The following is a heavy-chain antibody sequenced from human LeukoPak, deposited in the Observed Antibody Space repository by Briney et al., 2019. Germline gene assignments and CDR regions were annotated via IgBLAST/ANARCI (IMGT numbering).Heavy chain of an antibody. CDR3: ARGARVVPWSWFDP. Sequence: GGSLRLSCAASGFTFSSYWMHWVRQAPGKGRVWVSRINSDGSSTSYADSVKGRFTISRDNAKNTLYLQMNSLRAEDTAVYYCARGARVVPWSWFDPWGQGTLVTVSS. J-gene: IGHJ5*02. CDR1: GFTFSSYW. V-gene: IGHV3-74*01. CDR2: INSDGSST. D-gene: IGHD3-3*01.